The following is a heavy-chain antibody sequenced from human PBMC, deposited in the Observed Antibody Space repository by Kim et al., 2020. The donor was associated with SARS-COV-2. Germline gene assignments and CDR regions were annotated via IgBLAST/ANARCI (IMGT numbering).Heavy chain of an antibody. CDR1: GFTFSSYS. V-gene: IGHV3-21*04. D-gene: IGHD2-15*01. Sequence: GGSLRLSCAASGFTFSSYSMNWVRQAPGKGLEWVSSISSSSSYIYYADSVKGRFTISRDNAKNSLYLQMNSLRAEDTAVYYCASGRYCSGGSCYDGVFDYWGQGTLVTVSS. CDR3: ASGRYCSGGSCYDGVFDY. CDR2: ISSSSSYI. J-gene: IGHJ4*02.